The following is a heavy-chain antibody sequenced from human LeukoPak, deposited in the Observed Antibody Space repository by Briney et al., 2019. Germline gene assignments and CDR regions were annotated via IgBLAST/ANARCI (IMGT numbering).Heavy chain of an antibody. CDR1: GGSFSGYY. V-gene: IGHV4-34*01. Sequence: PSETLSLTCAVYGGSFSGYYWSWIRQPPGKGLEWIGEINHSGSTNYNPSLKSRVTISVDTSKNQFSLKLSSVTAADTAVYYCARDSYYDSSGYYYVVNAFDIWGQGTMVTVSS. D-gene: IGHD3-22*01. CDR3: ARDSYYDSSGYYYVVNAFDI. CDR2: INHSGST. J-gene: IGHJ3*02.